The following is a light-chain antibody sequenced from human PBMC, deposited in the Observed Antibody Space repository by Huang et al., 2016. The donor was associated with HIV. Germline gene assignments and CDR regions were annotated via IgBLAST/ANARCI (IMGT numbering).Light chain of an antibody. CDR3: QQTDNIPRT. J-gene: IGKJ1*01. V-gene: IGKV1-39*01. CDR2: SAS. CDR1: QSIRTF. Sequence: DIQMTQSPSSLSASVGDRVTIACRASQSIRTFLNWYQQKPGEAPKLLMHSASSLQSGVPSRFSGSGSGTDFTLTITSLQPEDFATYYCQQTDNIPRTFGQGTKVVIK.